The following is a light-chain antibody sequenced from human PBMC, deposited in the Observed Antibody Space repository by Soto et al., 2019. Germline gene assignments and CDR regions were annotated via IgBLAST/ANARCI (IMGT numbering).Light chain of an antibody. CDR2: WAS. CDR3: QQYYSTPWT. CDR1: QSVLYSSNNKNY. Sequence: DIVMTQSPDSLAVSLGERATINCKSNQSVLYSSNNKNYLAWYQQKPGQPPKVVIYWASTRKSGVPDRFSGSGSGTDFTLTISSLQAEDVAVYYCQQYYSTPWTFGQGTKVEI. V-gene: IGKV4-1*01. J-gene: IGKJ1*01.